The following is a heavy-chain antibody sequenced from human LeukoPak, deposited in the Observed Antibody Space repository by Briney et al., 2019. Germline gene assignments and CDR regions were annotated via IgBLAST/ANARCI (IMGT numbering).Heavy chain of an antibody. CDR2: ISYDGSNK. CDR3: AREYSWSSSTSYFDY. J-gene: IGHJ4*02. Sequence: GGSLRLSCAASGFTFSSYAMHWVRQAPGKGLEWVAVISYDGSNKYYADSVKGRFTISRDNSKNTLYLQMNSLRAEDTAVYYCAREYSWSSSTSYFDYWGQGTLVTVSS. V-gene: IGHV3-30-3*01. D-gene: IGHD6-6*01. CDR1: GFTFSSYA.